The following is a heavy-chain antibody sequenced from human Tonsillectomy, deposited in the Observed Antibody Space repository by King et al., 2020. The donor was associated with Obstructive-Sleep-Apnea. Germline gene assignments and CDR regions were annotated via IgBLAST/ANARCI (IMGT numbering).Heavy chain of an antibody. CDR1: GFTFSTYS. CDR3: ARDGTQYSSSYVSWFAP. J-gene: IGHJ5*02. D-gene: IGHD6-6*01. Sequence: VQLVESGGGLVQPGGSLRLSCAASGFTFSTYSMNWVRQAPGKGLEWVSYISSSSSSMYYADSVKGRFTISRDNARNSLYLRMNSLRVEDTAVYYCARDGTQYSSSYVSWFAPWGQGTLVTVSS. CDR2: ISSSSSSM. V-gene: IGHV3-48*04.